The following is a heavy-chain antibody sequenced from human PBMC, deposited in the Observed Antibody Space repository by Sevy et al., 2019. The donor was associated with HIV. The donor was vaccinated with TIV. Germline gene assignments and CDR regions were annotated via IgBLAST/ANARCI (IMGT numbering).Heavy chain of an antibody. Sequence: GGSLRLSCAASGFIFSDYYMSWIRQAPGKGLEWVSYISGSGNTIYYTDSVKGRFTISRDSAKDSLYLQMNSLRAEDTAVYYCARAGGSWALRYWGQGSLVTVSS. J-gene: IGHJ4*02. V-gene: IGHV3-11*01. CDR2: ISGSGNTI. CDR1: GFIFSDYY. CDR3: ARAGGSWALRY. D-gene: IGHD1-26*01.